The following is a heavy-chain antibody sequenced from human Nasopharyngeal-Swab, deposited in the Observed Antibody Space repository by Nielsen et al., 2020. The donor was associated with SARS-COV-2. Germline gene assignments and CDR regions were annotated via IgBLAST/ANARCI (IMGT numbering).Heavy chain of an antibody. J-gene: IGHJ4*02. CDR3: ARGRSSYPPGY. Sequence: GESLKISCAASGFPFSDYSMNWVRQAPGKGLEWVSYISNGGSIIYYADSVKGRFTISRDNAKNSLYLQMDSLRAEDTAVYYCARGRSSYPPGYWGQGTQVTISS. D-gene: IGHD2-2*01. CDR1: GFPFSDYS. CDR2: ISNGGSII. V-gene: IGHV3-48*04.